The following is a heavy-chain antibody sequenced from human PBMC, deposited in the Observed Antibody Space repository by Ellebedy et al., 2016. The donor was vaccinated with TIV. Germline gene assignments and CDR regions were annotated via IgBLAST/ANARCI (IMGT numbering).Heavy chain of an antibody. V-gene: IGHV3-7*03. D-gene: IGHD2-21*01. CDR2: INQVGNEK. CDR1: GFTFSSFW. J-gene: IGHJ4*02. Sequence: LSLTCGASGFTFSSFWMGWVRRAPGKGLEWVATINQVGNEKYYVDSVKGRFTISRDNAKTSLYLQMNSLRAEDTAVYSCVSAARGSNCCEAYWGQGTLVTVSS. CDR3: VSAARGSNCCEAY.